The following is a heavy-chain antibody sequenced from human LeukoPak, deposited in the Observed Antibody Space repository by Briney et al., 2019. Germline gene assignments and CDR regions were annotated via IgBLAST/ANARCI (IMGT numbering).Heavy chain of an antibody. V-gene: IGHV1-18*01. J-gene: IGHJ3*02. CDR1: GYTFTNYG. Sequence: ASVKVSFTASGYTFTNYGISWVRQAPGQGLEWMGWISAYSGDTNYAQKFQGRVTMTRDTSTSTAYMELRSLRSDDTAVYYCARDPGSYGDAFDIWGQGTMVTVSA. CDR3: ARDPGSYGDAFDI. CDR2: ISAYSGDT. D-gene: IGHD3-16*01.